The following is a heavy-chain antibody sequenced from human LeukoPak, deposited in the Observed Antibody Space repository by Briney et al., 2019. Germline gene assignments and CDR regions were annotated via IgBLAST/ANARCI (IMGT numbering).Heavy chain of an antibody. D-gene: IGHD1-20*01. CDR1: GFTFSSYV. V-gene: IGHV3-23*01. Sequence: GGSLRLSCAASGFTFSSYVMSWVRQAPGKGLEWVSAITGSGDSTYYADSVKGRLTISRDNSKNTLYLQINSLRAEDTAVYYCAKDRGGITWLFDYWGQGTLVTVSS. J-gene: IGHJ4*02. CDR2: ITGSGDST. CDR3: AKDRGGITWLFDY.